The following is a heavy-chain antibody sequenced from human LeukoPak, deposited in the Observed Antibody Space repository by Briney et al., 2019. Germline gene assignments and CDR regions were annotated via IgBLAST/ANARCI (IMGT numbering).Heavy chain of an antibody. D-gene: IGHD6-13*01. CDR2: INAGNGNT. CDR1: GYTFTSYA. J-gene: IGHJ4*02. CDR3: ARGRPIAAAALDY. V-gene: IGHV1-3*01. Sequence: ASVKVSCKASGYTFTSYAMHWVRQAPGQRLEWMGWINAGNGNTKYSQKFQGRVTITRDTSASTAYMELSSLRSEDTAVYCCARGRPIAAAALDYWGQGTLVTVSS.